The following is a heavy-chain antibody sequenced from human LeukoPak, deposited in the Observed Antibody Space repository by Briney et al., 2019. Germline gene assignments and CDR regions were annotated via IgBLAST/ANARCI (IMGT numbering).Heavy chain of an antibody. CDR2: INTNTGNP. J-gene: IGHJ6*03. V-gene: IGHV7-4-1*02. CDR3: ARGRGAVSLTTYYYMDV. CDR1: GYTFTNYA. D-gene: IGHD4-11*01. Sequence: ASVKVSCKASGYTFTNYAVNWVRQAPGQGLEWMGWINTNTGNPTYAQGFTGRFVFSLDTSVGTAYLQISSLKAEDTAVYYCARGRGAVSLTTYYYMDVWGKGTTVTVSS.